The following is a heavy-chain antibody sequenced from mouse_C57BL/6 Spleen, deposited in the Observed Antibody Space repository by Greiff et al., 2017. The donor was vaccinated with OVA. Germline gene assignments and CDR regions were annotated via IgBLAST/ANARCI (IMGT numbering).Heavy chain of an antibody. Sequence: EVKLMESGPELVKPGASVKISCKASGYSFTDYNMNWVKQSNGKSLEWIGVINPNYGTTSYNQKFKGKATLTVDQSSSTAYMQLNSLTSEDSAVYYCAREGDYGSSHWYFDVWGTGTTVTVSS. CDR1: GYSFTDYN. D-gene: IGHD1-1*01. V-gene: IGHV1-39*01. J-gene: IGHJ1*03. CDR2: INPNYGTT. CDR3: AREGDYGSSHWYFDV.